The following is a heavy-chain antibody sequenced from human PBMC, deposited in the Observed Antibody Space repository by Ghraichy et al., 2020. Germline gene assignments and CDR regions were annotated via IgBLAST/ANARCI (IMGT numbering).Heavy chain of an antibody. V-gene: IGHV1-18*04. CDR1: GYTFTSYG. J-gene: IGHJ6*02. D-gene: IGHD6-19*01. Sequence: ASVKVSCKASGYTFTSYGISWVRQAPGQGLEWMGWISAYNGNTNYAQKIQGRVTMTTDTSTSTAYMELRSLRSDDTAVYYCARDSDTTRPGIAVAGPNYYYGMDVWGQGTTVTVSS. CDR2: ISAYNGNT. CDR3: ARDSDTTRPGIAVAGPNYYYGMDV.